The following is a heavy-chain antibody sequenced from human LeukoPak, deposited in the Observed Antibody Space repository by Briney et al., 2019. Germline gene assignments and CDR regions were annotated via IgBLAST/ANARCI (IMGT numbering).Heavy chain of an antibody. CDR2: IWYDGSQR. V-gene: IGHV3-33*01. CDR3: VRGADMNYNFETSFYFDS. D-gene: IGHD3-3*01. Sequence: GGSLRISCAVSGFTMKNFGMHWVRQAPGKGLEWVAVIWYDGSQRHYIDSVKGRFAISRENSMSTLSLEMNGLRVEDTAVYYCVRGADMNYNFETSFYFDSWGQGALVIVSS. CDR1: GFTMKNFG. J-gene: IGHJ4*02.